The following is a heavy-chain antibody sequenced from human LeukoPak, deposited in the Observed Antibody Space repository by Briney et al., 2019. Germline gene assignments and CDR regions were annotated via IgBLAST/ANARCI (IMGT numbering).Heavy chain of an antibody. D-gene: IGHD4-11*01. J-gene: IGHJ5*02. CDR1: GYSFTSHG. V-gene: IGHV1-69*13. CDR2: IIPIFGTA. Sequence: SVKVSCKASGYSFTSHGISWVRQAPGQGLEWMGGIIPIFGTANYAQKFQGRVTITADESTSTAYMELSSLRSEDTAVYYCVRARSDRGNTYDYSNSGFDPWGQGTLVTVSS. CDR3: VRARSDRGNTYDYSNSGFDP.